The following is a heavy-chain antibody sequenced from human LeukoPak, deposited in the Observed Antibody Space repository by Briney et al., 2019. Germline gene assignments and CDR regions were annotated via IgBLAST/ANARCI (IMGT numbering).Heavy chain of an antibody. V-gene: IGHV4-61*02. D-gene: IGHD3/OR15-3a*01. CDR1: GGSISSGPYY. Sequence: SETLSLTCTVSGGSISSGPYYWSWIRQPAGKGLEWIGRIYTSGSTYYNASLKSRVTISIDTSKNQISLRLTSVTATDTAMYYCARQTGSGLFTLPGGQGTLVTVSS. J-gene: IGHJ4*02. CDR3: ARQTGSGLFTLP. CDR2: IYTSGST.